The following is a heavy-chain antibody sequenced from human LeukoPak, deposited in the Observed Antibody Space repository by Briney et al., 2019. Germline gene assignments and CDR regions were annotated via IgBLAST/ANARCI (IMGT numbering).Heavy chain of an antibody. Sequence: GGSLRLSCAASGFTFSSYWMSWVRQAPGKGLEWVSGTSASGGSTYYADSVKGRFTISRDNSKNTLYLQMNSLRAEDTAVYYCAKGGVGSTTKVYWGQGTLVTVSS. J-gene: IGHJ4*02. CDR1: GFTFSSYW. D-gene: IGHD1-26*01. CDR3: AKGGVGSTTKVY. CDR2: TSASGGST. V-gene: IGHV3-23*01.